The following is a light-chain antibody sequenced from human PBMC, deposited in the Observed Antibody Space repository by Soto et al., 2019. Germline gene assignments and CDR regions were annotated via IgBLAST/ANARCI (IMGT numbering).Light chain of an antibody. J-gene: IGKJ1*01. CDR1: QSISSY. CDR3: QQSYNSPQT. V-gene: IGKV1-39*01. CDR2: AAS. Sequence: DIQMTQSPSSLSASVGDRVTITCLASQSISSYLNWYQQKPGKAPKLLIYAASSLQSGVPSRFSGSGSETDFTLTINSLQPEDFATYSCQQSYNSPQTFGQGTKVDI.